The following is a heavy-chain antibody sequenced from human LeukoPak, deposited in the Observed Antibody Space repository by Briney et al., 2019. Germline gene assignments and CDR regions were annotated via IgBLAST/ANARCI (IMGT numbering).Heavy chain of an antibody. D-gene: IGHD3-16*01. Sequence: GGSLRLSCAASGFSFSSYWTNWARQAPGKGLEWVASINHNGNVNYYVDSVKGRFTISRDNAKNSLYLQMSNLRAEDTAVYFCARGGGLDVWGQGATVTVSS. CDR3: ARGGGLDV. CDR1: GFSFSSYW. V-gene: IGHV3-7*03. CDR2: INHNGNVN. J-gene: IGHJ6*02.